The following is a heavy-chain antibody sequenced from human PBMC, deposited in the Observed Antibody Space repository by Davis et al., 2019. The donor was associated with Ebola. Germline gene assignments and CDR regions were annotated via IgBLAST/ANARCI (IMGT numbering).Heavy chain of an antibody. CDR2: IWYDGSNK. CDR3: ARDVSSGYYFDY. J-gene: IGHJ4*02. V-gene: IGHV3-33*01. D-gene: IGHD3-22*01. CDR1: GFTFSSYG. Sequence: GESLKISCAASGFTFSSYGMHWVRQAPGKGLEWVAVIWYDGSNKYYADSVKGRFTISRDNSKNTLYLQMNSLRAEDTAVYYCARDVSSGYYFDYWGQGTLVTVSS.